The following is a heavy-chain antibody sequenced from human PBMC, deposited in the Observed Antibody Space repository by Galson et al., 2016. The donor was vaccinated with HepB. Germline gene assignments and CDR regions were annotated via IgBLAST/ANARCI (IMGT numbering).Heavy chain of an antibody. CDR2: IHNGGHT. V-gene: IGHV4-59*11. D-gene: IGHD2-15*01. Sequence: SETLSLTCTVSGGSIRNQFCGWIRQPPGKGLEWIGFIHNGGHTNYNPSLKSRVTMSRDTSRGQLSLNLTSVTAADTAVYYFARAGQPLPFKYNWFDSWGQGILGTVSP. J-gene: IGHJ5*01. CDR1: GGSIRNQF. CDR3: ARAGQPLPFKYNWFDS.